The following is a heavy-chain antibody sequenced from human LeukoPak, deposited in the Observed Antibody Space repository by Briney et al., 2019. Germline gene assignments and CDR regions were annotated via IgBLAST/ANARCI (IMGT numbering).Heavy chain of an antibody. CDR3: ALEWELPAFDY. Sequence: ALVKVSCKASGYTFTGYYMHWVRQAPGRGLEWMGRINPNSGGTSYAQKFQGRVTMTRDTSISTAYMELSRLRSDDTAVYYCALEWELPAFDYWGQGTLVTVSS. CDR2: INPNSGGT. CDR1: GYTFTGYY. D-gene: IGHD1-26*01. J-gene: IGHJ4*02. V-gene: IGHV1-2*06.